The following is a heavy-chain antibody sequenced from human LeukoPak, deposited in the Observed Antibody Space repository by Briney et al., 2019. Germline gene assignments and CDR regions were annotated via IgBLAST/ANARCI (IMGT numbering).Heavy chain of an antibody. CDR2: IKLDGSEK. CDR3: AKDLSDYGDYPGFFDY. V-gene: IGHV3-7*03. CDR1: GFTFSSYW. Sequence: GGSLRLSCAASGFTFSSYWMSWVRQAPGKGLEWVANIKLDGSEKYYVDSVKGRFTISRDNAKKSLYLQMNSLRAEDTAVYYCAKDLSDYGDYPGFFDYWGQGTLVTVSS. D-gene: IGHD4-17*01. J-gene: IGHJ4*02.